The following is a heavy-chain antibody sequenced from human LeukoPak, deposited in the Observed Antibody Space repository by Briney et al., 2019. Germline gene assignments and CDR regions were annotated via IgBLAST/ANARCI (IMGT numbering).Heavy chain of an antibody. CDR1: GFTFSSNA. CDR3: ATAFGSGWYNWFDP. Sequence: PGGSLRLSCAASGFTFSSNAMSWVRQAPGKGLEWVSAISGSGGSTYYADSVKGRFTISRDNSKNTLYLQMDSLRAEDTAVYYCATAFGSGWYNWFDPWGQGTLVTVSS. D-gene: IGHD6-19*01. V-gene: IGHV3-23*01. J-gene: IGHJ5*02. CDR2: ISGSGGST.